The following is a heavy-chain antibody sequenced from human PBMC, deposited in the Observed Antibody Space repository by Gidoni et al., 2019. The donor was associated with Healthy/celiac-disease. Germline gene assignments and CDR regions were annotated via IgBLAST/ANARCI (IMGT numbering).Heavy chain of an antibody. V-gene: IGHV3-73*02. CDR2: IRSKANSSAT. CDR1: GFTFSGSA. J-gene: IGHJ6*02. D-gene: IGHD5-12*01. CDR3: TRPYSGYDHSGMDV. Sequence: EVQLVESGGGLVQPGGSLKLSCAASGFTFSGSAMHWVRQASGKGLVWVGRIRSKANSSATAYAASVKGRFTISRDDSKNTAYLQMNSLKTEDTAVYYCTRPYSGYDHSGMDVWGQGTTVTVSS.